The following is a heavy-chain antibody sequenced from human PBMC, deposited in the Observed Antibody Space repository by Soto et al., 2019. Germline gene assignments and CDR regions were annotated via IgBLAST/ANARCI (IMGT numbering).Heavy chain of an antibody. J-gene: IGHJ6*02. Sequence: ASVKVSCKASGYTFTGYYMHWVRQAPGQGLEWMGWINPNSGGTNYAQKFQGWVTMTRDTSISTAYMELSRLSSDDPAVYSVSCCAVGPHIYYYYGMDVWGQGTTVTVSS. V-gene: IGHV1-2*04. CDR3: SCCAVGPHIYYYYGMDV. CDR2: INPNSGGT. CDR1: GYTFTGYY. D-gene: IGHD2-21*01.